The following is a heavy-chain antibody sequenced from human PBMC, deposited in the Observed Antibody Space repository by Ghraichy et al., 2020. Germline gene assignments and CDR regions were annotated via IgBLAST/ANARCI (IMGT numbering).Heavy chain of an antibody. CDR3: AKTVTGFYYYGLDV. J-gene: IGHJ6*02. CDR1: KFTFSNYA. CDR2: ITSSSSST. V-gene: IGHV3-23*01. Sequence: GGSLRLSCAASKFTFSNYAMHWVRQAPGKGLEWISSITSSSSSTYYADSVKGRFTVSRDNSKNTLYLQMNNLRADDTAVYYCAKTVTGFYYYGLDVWGQGTTVTDSS. D-gene: IGHD3-9*01.